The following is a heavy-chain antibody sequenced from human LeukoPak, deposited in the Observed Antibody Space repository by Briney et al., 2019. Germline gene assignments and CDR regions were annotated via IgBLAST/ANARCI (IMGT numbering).Heavy chain of an antibody. D-gene: IGHD6-13*01. CDR3: ARGFSSSWAYFDY. CDR1: GYSISSGYY. Sequence: KPSETLSLTCIVSGYSISSGYYWGWIRQPPGKGLEWIGSIYHSGSTYYNPSLKSRVTISVDTSKNQFSLKMSSVTAADTAVYYCARGFSSSWAYFDYWGQGTLVTVSS. CDR2: IYHSGST. J-gene: IGHJ4*02. V-gene: IGHV4-38-2*02.